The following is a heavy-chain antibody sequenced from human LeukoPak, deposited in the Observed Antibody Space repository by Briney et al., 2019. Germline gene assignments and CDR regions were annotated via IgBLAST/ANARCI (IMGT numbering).Heavy chain of an antibody. CDR3: ASHHYGGILYCFDY. CDR1: GGSISSSSYY. V-gene: IGHV4-39*01. CDR2: IYYSGST. J-gene: IGHJ4*02. D-gene: IGHD4-23*01. Sequence: SETLSLTCTVSGGSISSSSYYWGWIRQPPGKGLEWIGSIYYSGSTYHNPSLKSRVTISVDTSKNQFSLKLSSVTAADTAVYYCASHHYGGILYCFDYWGQGTLVTVSS.